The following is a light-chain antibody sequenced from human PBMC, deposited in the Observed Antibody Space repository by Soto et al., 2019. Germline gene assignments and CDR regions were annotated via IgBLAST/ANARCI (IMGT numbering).Light chain of an antibody. CDR1: ESISSW. CDR2: KAS. J-gene: IGKJ1*01. Sequence: DIQMTQSPSTLSASVGDRVTITCRASESISSWLAWYQQKPGKAPKLLIYKASSLESGVPSRFCGSGYGTEFTLTIRSLQPDDFATYYCQQYNNYWTFGQGTTVELK. V-gene: IGKV1-5*03. CDR3: QQYNNYWT.